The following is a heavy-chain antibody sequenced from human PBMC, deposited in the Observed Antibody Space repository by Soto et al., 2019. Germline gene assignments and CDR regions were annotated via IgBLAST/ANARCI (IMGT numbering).Heavy chain of an antibody. CDR1: GFTFSNFG. J-gene: IGHJ5*02. CDR3: AKGGFIVVEPAATFRCDP. Sequence: QVQLVESGGGVVQPGRSLRLSCTASGFTFSNFGMHWVRQAPGKGLEWVALMSYDGNIIYYADSVKGRFTIPRDNSNNTLYLQMNNLRREDSGVYYCAKGGFIVVEPAATFRCDPWGQGTLVTVSS. CDR2: MSYDGNII. V-gene: IGHV3-30*18. D-gene: IGHD2-2*01.